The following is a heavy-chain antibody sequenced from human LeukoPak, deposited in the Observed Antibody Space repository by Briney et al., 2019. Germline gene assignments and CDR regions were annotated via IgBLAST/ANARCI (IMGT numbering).Heavy chain of an antibody. V-gene: IGHV4-59*08. Sequence: PPETLSLTCLVSGGSISNNYWAWIRQPTGKGLEWIGQIYYTGSTSYNPHLRSRVSMSVDTSKNQFSLRLTSVTAADTALYYCAKYKPSGRVWVGFDIWGQGTWVTVSS. CDR3: AKYKPSGRVWVGFDI. D-gene: IGHD3-16*01. J-gene: IGHJ3*02. CDR2: IYYTGST. CDR1: GGSISNNY.